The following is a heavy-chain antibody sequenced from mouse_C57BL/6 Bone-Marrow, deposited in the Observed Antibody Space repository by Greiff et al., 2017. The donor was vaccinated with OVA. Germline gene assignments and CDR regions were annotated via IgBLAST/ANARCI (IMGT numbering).Heavy chain of an antibody. CDR1: GYTFTSYW. CDR3: ARWLLRGGYFDY. J-gene: IGHJ2*01. Sequence: QVQLQQPGAELVKPGASVKLSCKASGYTFTSYWMHWVKQRPGQGLEWIGMIHPNSGSTNYNEKFKSKATLTVDKSSSTAYMQLSSLTSEDSAVYDCARWLLRGGYFDYGGQGTTLTVSS. CDR2: IHPNSGST. V-gene: IGHV1-64*01. D-gene: IGHD2-3*01.